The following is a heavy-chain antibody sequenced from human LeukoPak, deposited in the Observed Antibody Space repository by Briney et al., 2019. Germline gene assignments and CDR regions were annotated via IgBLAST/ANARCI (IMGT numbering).Heavy chain of an antibody. D-gene: IGHD6-13*01. J-gene: IGHJ4*02. V-gene: IGHV3-72*01. CDR2: IRNKANSYTT. CDR1: GFTFSDHY. Sequence: GGSLRLSCTASGFTFSDHYMDWVRQAPGKGLEWVVRIRNKANSYTTEYAASVKGRFTISRDDSKNSLYLQMNSLRAEDTAVYYCARDQRVFKAAAGTYFDYWGQGTLVTVSS. CDR3: ARDQRVFKAAAGTYFDY.